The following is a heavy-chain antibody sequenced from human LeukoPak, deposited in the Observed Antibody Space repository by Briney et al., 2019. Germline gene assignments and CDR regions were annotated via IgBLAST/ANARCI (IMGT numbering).Heavy chain of an antibody. CDR3: ARGACTNGVCNRSWIDY. V-gene: IGHV3-30*02. Sequence: GGSLRLSCAASGFTFSSYGMHWVRQAPGKGLEWVAFIRYDGSNKYYADSVKGRFTISRDNSKNTLYLQMNSLRAEDTAVYYCARGACTNGVCNRSWIDYWGQGTLVTVSS. D-gene: IGHD2-8*01. CDR1: GFTFSSYG. J-gene: IGHJ4*02. CDR2: IRYDGSNK.